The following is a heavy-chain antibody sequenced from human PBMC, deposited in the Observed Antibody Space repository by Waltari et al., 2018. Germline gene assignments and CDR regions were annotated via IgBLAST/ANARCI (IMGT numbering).Heavy chain of an antibody. CDR1: GYTFPGYA. CDR2: INPKNGDT. D-gene: IGHD3-22*01. Sequence: LVQSGAAVKKPGASGKVSCKASGYTFPGYAILWVRQAPGQGLEWMGRINPKNGDTHYAQNFQGRVALTTDTSTNTAFMELQRLRSDDTAVYYCLRDSSGSHFDYWGQGTLVTVSS. J-gene: IGHJ4*02. V-gene: IGHV1-2*06. CDR3: LRDSSGSHFDY.